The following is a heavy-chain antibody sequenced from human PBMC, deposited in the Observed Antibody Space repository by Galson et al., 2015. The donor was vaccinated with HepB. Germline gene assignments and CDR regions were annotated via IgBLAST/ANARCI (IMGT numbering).Heavy chain of an antibody. D-gene: IGHD5-24*01. CDR3: TGGDAYYSFHY. J-gene: IGHJ4*02. Sequence: SLRLSCAASGFTFSNYGMHWVRQAPGKGLEWVAVIWYDGSNKYYADSVAGRFSISRDNSMNTVFLQMNSLRAEDTAVYYCTGGDAYYSFHYWGQGTLVTVSS. V-gene: IGHV3-33*01. CDR2: IWYDGSNK. CDR1: GFTFSNYG.